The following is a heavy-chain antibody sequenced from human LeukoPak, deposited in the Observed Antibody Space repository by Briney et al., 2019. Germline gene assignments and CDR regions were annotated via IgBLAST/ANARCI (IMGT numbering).Heavy chain of an antibody. CDR2: MFHSGDT. CDR1: GYSIRSGSY. D-gene: IGHD4-17*01. CDR3: AKVGAYGDYARHDY. Sequence: PSETLSLTCDVSGYSIRSGSYWGGIRQPPGKGLEWIGCMFHSGDTYHNPSLKSRVTISADTSKNQFSLKLPSVTAADTAVYYWAKVGAYGDYARHDYWGQGTLVTVSS. V-gene: IGHV4-38-2*01. J-gene: IGHJ4*02.